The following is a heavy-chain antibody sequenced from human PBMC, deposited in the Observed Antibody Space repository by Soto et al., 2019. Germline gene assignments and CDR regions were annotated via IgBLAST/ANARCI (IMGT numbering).Heavy chain of an antibody. CDR1: GYTFTNND. J-gene: IGHJ5*01. CDR3: ARMASFGSLNWFDH. CDR2: MNPGSGDT. V-gene: IGHV1-8*01. D-gene: IGHD5-18*01. Sequence: QVQLVQSGAELKKPGASVRVSCKASGYTFTNNDVTWVRQATGQGLECMGWMNPGSGDTGYAQKFQGRVTMTRDISIATAYMDLSSLRSEDMAIYYCARMASFGSLNWFDHWGQGPLVTVS.